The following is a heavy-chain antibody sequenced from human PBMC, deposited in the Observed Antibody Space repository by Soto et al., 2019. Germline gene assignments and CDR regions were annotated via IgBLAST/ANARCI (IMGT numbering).Heavy chain of an antibody. CDR1: GGTFSSYA. J-gene: IGHJ6*02. CDR2: IIPIFGTA. Sequence: ASVKVSCKASGGTFSSYAISWVRQAPGQGLEWMGGIIPIFGTANYAQKFQGRVTITADESTSTAYMELSSLRYEDTAVYYCARDPRPSERTYYYSGMDGWGQGNTVTVSS. CDR3: ARDPRPSERTYYYSGMDG. V-gene: IGHV1-69*13.